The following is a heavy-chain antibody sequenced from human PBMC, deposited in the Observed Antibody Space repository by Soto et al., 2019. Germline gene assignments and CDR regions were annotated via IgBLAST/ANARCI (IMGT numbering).Heavy chain of an antibody. V-gene: IGHV3-9*01. Sequence: EVQLVESGGGLVQPGRSLRLSCVASGFTFDDYNMHWVRQTPGKGPEWVSGVSRNSDITGYAGSVKGRFTISRDNAKNSLYLQMNSLRPEDTAMYYCAKDRHRGYGTFDYLGQGTLVTVSS. D-gene: IGHD1-1*01. CDR1: GFTFDDYN. J-gene: IGHJ4*02. CDR2: VSRNSDIT. CDR3: AKDRHRGYGTFDY.